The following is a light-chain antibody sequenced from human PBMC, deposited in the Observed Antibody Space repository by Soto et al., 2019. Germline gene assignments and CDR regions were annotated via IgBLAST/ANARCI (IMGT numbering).Light chain of an antibody. V-gene: IGLV2-8*01. CDR2: EVS. J-gene: IGLJ1*01. Sequence: QSALTQPPSASGAPGQSVTISRTGPSSDVGGYNYVSWYQQHPGKAPKLMIYEVSKRPSGVPDRFSGSKSGNTASLTVSGLQAEDEADYYCSSYAGSNNYVFGTGTKVTVL. CDR3: SSYAGSNNYV. CDR1: SSDVGGYNY.